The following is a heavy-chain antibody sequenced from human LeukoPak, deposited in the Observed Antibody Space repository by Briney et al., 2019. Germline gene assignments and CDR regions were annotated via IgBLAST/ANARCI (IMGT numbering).Heavy chain of an antibody. CDR2: ISGSGGST. Sequence: GGSLRLSCAASGFTFSSYAMSWVRQAPGKGLEWVSAISGSGGSTYYADSVKGRFTISRDNSKNTPYLQMNSLRAEDTAVYYCAKGQSYSSSSRSHYYYYMDVWGKGTTVTVSS. CDR3: AKGQSYSSSSRSHYYYYMDV. D-gene: IGHD6-6*01. J-gene: IGHJ6*03. CDR1: GFTFSSYA. V-gene: IGHV3-23*01.